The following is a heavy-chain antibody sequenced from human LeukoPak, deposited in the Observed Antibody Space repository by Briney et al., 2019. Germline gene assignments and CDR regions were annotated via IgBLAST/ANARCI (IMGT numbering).Heavy chain of an antibody. CDR3: ASRSTTAFHY. Sequence: PSETLSLTCAVSGGSISSGDYYWSWIRQPPGKGLEWIGYIYYSGSTCYNPSLKSRVTISLDTSKNQFSLKLSFVTAADTAVYYCASRSTTAFHYWGQGTLVTVSS. V-gene: IGHV4-30-4*01. J-gene: IGHJ4*02. D-gene: IGHD5/OR15-5a*01. CDR2: IYYSGST. CDR1: GGSISSGDYY.